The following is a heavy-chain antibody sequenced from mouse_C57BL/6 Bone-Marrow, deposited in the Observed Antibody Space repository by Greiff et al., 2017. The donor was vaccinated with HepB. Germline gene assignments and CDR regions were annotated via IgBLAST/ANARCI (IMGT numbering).Heavy chain of an antibody. CDR1: GYAFSSYW. CDR3: ARSYYGSGGY. D-gene: IGHD1-1*01. CDR2: IYPGDGDT. J-gene: IGHJ2*01. V-gene: IGHV1-80*01. Sequence: QVQLKESGAELVKPGASVKISCKASGYAFSSYWMNWVKQRPGKGLEWIGQIYPGDGDTNYNGKFKGKATLTADKSASTAYMQLSSLTSEDSAVYFCARSYYGSGGYWGQGTTLTVSS.